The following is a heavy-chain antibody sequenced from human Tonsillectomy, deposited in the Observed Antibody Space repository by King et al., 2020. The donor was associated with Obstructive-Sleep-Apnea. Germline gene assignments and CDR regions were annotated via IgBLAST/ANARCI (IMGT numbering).Heavy chain of an antibody. CDR3: ARDRGGAGPTTTDY. V-gene: IGHV3-74*01. J-gene: IGHJ4*02. CDR2: INSDGSST. D-gene: IGHD1-26*01. Sequence: VQLVESGGGLVQPGGSLRLSCAASGFTFRTSWMHWVRQAPGKGLVWVSRINSDGSSTIYADFVKGRFTISRDNAKNTRYLQMNSLRAEATAVYYCARDRGGAGPTTTDYWGQGTLVTVSS. CDR1: GFTFRTSW.